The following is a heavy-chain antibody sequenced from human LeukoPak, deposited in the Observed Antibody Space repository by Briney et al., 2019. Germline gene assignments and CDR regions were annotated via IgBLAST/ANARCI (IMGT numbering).Heavy chain of an antibody. D-gene: IGHD3-9*01. J-gene: IGHJ6*03. Sequence: GGSLRLSCAASGFTFSSYSMNWVRQAPGKGLEWVSSISSSSSYIYYADSVKGRFTISRDNAKNSLYLQMNSLRAEDTAVYFCARDHDWYYIDVWGKGTTVTVSS. CDR1: GFTFSSYS. V-gene: IGHV3-21*01. CDR3: ARDHDWYYIDV. CDR2: ISSSSSYI.